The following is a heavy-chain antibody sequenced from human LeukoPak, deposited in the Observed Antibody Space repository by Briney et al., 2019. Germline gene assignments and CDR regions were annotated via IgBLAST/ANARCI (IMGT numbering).Heavy chain of an antibody. J-gene: IGHJ4*02. V-gene: IGHV4-59*11. CDR1: GGSINSHY. D-gene: IGHD3-3*01. Sequence: SETLSLTCTVSGGSINSHYWSWLRQPPGKGLQWIGFISYSGSTSYNPSLMSRVTISVDTSKNQFSLKLNSVTAADTALYFCARSYYDFWSGFYSDFWGQGARVTVSS. CDR2: ISYSGST. CDR3: ARSYYDFWSGFYSDF.